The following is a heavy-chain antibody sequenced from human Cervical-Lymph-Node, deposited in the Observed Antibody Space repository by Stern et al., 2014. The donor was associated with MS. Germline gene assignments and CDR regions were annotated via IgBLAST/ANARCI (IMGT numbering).Heavy chain of an antibody. CDR3: ARDYGDYAFDY. CDR2: IYPGGSDT. V-gene: IGHV5-51*01. D-gene: IGHD4-17*01. CDR1: GYSFTANW. J-gene: IGHJ4*02. Sequence: VQLVESGAEVKKPGESLKISCKGSGYSFTANWIAWARQMPGKLLEGMGIIYPGGSDTRYSPSFQGQVTISADKSISTAYLQWSSLKASDTAMYYCARDYGDYAFDYWGQGTLVTVSS.